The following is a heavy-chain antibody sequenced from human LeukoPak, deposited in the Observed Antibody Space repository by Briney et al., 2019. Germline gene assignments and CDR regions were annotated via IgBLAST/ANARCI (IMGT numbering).Heavy chain of an antibody. Sequence: GGSLRLSCAASGFTFSSYSMNWVRQAPGKGLEWVSSISNNFYIYYADSLKGRFTISRDNAKKSLYLQMNSLRADDTAVYYCARDSLYCSRANCYTDFDYWGQGTLVTVSS. CDR2: ISNNFYI. J-gene: IGHJ4*02. CDR1: GFTFSSYS. CDR3: ARDSLYCSRANCYTDFDY. V-gene: IGHV3-21*01. D-gene: IGHD2-2*02.